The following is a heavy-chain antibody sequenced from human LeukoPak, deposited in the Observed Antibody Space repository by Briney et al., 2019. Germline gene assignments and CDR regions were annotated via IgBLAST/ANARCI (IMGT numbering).Heavy chain of an antibody. CDR1: GFTFTRNT. CDR2: ISSSSDYI. Sequence: GGSLRLSRAASGFTFTRNTMNWVRQAPGKGLEWVSSISSSSDYIYYADSVKGRFTVSRDNAKNSLYLQMNSLRAVDTAVYYCVRTTSGYPDYWGQGTLVTVSS. CDR3: VRTTSGYPDY. D-gene: IGHD2/OR15-2a*01. J-gene: IGHJ4*02. V-gene: IGHV3-21*04.